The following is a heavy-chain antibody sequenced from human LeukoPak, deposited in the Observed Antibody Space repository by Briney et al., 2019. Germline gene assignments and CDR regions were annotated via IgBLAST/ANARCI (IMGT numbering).Heavy chain of an antibody. CDR1: GYSFTDYY. V-gene: IGHV1-2*02. CDR2: INPNSGEA. CDR3: AREEVSVISDTCCSGLGY. Sequence: ASVTVSCRASGYSFTDYYVHWVRQAPGQGLEWMGWINPNSGEAGYAHQFQGRVTMARDKSISTAYMELSSLRSDDTAVYYCAREEVSVISDTCCSGLGYWGQGTLVTVSS. D-gene: IGHD3-10*01. J-gene: IGHJ4*02.